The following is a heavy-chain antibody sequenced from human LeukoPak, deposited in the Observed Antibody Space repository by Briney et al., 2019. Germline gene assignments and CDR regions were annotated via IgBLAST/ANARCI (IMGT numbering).Heavy chain of an antibody. J-gene: IGHJ3*02. Sequence: SETLSLTCTVSGGSINNYYWSWIRQPAGEGLDWIGRIYTRGGTNYNPSLKSRVTMSVDTSKNQFSLKLSSVTAADTAVYYCARGRYCSADICSGGDAFDIWGQGTMVSVSS. CDR2: IYTRGGT. CDR1: GGSINNYY. D-gene: IGHD2-15*01. CDR3: ARGRYCSADICSGGDAFDI. V-gene: IGHV4-4*07.